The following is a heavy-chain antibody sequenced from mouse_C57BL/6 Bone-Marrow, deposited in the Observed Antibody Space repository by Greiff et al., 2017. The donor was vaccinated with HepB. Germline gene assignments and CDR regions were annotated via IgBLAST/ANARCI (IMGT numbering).Heavy chain of an antibody. Sequence: EVQLQQSGPELVKPGASVKISCKASGYTFTDYYMNWVKQSHGKSLEWIGDINPNNGGTSYNQKFKGKATLTVNKSSSTAYMELRSLTSEDSAVKYCARGGFPAGFAYWGQGTLVTVSA. J-gene: IGHJ3*01. CDR1: GYTFTDYY. CDR3: ARGGFPAGFAY. CDR2: INPNNGGT. V-gene: IGHV1-26*01.